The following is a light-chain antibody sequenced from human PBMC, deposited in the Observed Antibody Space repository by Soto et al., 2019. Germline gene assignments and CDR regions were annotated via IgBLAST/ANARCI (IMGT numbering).Light chain of an antibody. Sequence: DIQMTQSPSTLSASLGDRVTITCRASQSIGDSLAWYQQRPGKAPNLLIYKASTLEGGVPSRFSGSGSGTQFTLTITSLQPDDFATHYCQFYNSYSRTFGQGTKVEVK. V-gene: IGKV1-5*03. J-gene: IGKJ1*01. CDR2: KAS. CDR3: QFYNSYSRT. CDR1: QSIGDS.